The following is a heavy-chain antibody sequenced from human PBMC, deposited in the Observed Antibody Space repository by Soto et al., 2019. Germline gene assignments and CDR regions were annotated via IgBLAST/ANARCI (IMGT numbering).Heavy chain of an antibody. V-gene: IGHV4-59*01. CDR2: VYYTGST. J-gene: IGHJ4*02. Sequence: QVQLQESGPGLVKPSETLSLTCSVSGGSFGGSYWGWFRQSPGKGLERLGYVYYTGSTNYSPSLRSRVSISVDTSKNEFSLRLSSVTAADTAVYFCARSVAVPGAHIDYWGQGTQVTVSS. CDR3: ARSVAVPGAHIDY. CDR1: GGSFGGSY. D-gene: IGHD6-19*01.